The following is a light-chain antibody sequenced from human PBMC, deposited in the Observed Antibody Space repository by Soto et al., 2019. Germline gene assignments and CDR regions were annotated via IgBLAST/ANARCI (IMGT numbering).Light chain of an antibody. J-gene: IGKJ2*01. Sequence: DIQMTQSPSALSASLGDRVTITFGASHSIDTSLAWYQQRPGKAPNLLIFDASSLASGVPSRFSGGGSGTEFTLTISNLQPDDSGTYYCHQYKSYTPYTIGQGTKVDIK. CDR2: DAS. V-gene: IGKV1-5*01. CDR1: HSIDTS. CDR3: HQYKSYTPYT.